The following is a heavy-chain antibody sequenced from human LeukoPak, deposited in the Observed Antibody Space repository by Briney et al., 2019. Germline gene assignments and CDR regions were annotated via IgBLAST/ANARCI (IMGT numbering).Heavy chain of an antibody. V-gene: IGHV5-51*01. CDR1: GYSFTSYW. J-gene: IGHJ5*02. Sequence: GESLKISCKGFGYSFTSYWIGWVRQMPGKGLEWMGIIYPGDSDTRYSPSFQGQVTISADKSISTAYLQWSSLKASDTAMYYCAREGAPTPEWEDWFDPWGQGTLVTVSS. D-gene: IGHD2-15*01. CDR2: IYPGDSDT. CDR3: AREGAPTPEWEDWFDP.